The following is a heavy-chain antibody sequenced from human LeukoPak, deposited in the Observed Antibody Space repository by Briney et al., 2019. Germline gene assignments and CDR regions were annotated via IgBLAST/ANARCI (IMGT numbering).Heavy chain of an antibody. V-gene: IGHV1-46*01. CDR1: GYTFTSYY. CDR3: AREGDASNDYGDFDY. CDR2: INPRGGST. Sequence: ASVKVSCKASGYTFTSYYMHWVRQDPGQGLEWMGVINPRGGSTSYAQKFQGRVTMTRDTSTSTVYMELSSLSSEDTAVYYCAREGDASNDYGDFDYWGQGTLVTVSS. D-gene: IGHD4-17*01. J-gene: IGHJ4*02.